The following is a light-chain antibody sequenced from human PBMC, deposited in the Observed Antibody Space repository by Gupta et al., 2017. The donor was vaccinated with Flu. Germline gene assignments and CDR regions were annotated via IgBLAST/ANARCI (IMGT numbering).Light chain of an antibody. J-gene: IGLJ3*02. V-gene: IGLV1-40*01. CDR1: SSNIGAGYD. CDR2: GNS. Sequence: QSVLTQPPSVSGAPGQRVTISCTGSSSNIGAGYDVHWYQQLPGTAPKLLIYGNSNRPSGVPDRFSGSKSGTSAFLAITGLQAEDEADYYCQSYDSSQEVFGGGTKLTVL. CDR3: QSYDSSQEV.